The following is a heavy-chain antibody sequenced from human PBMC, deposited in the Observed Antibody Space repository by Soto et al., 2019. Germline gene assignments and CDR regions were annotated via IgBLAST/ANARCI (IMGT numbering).Heavy chain of an antibody. J-gene: IGHJ5*02. CDR1: GGSISSGGYS. CDR3: ARVAPLGWFDP. V-gene: IGHV4-30-2*01. CDR2: IYHSGST. D-gene: IGHD3-16*01. Sequence: SETLSLTCAVSGGSISSGGYSWSWIRQPPGKGLEWIGYIYHSGSTYYNPSLKSRVTISVDRSKNQFSLKLSSVTAADTAVYYCARVAPLGWFDPWGQGTLVTVSS.